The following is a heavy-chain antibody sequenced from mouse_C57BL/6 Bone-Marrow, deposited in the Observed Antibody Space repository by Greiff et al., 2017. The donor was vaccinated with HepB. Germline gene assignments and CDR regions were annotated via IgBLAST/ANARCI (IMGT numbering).Heavy chain of an antibody. CDR2: IYPRSGNT. CDR3: AYYGSSYWYFDV. D-gene: IGHD1-1*01. J-gene: IGHJ1*03. V-gene: IGHV1-81*01. Sequence: QVQLKESGAELARPGASVKLSCKASGYTFTSYGISWVKQSTGQGLEWIGEIYPRSGNTYYNEKFKGKATLTADKSSSTAYMELRSLTSEDSAVYFCAYYGSSYWYFDVWGTGTTVTVSS. CDR1: GYTFTSYG.